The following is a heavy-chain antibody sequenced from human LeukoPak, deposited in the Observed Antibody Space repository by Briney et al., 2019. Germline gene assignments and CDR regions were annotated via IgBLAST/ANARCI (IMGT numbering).Heavy chain of an antibody. CDR1: GSIVSSNH. CDR3: ARDGSNFYFDY. Sequence: GGSLRLSCVASGSIVSSNHMNWVRQTPGKGLEWVSIIYINAGTTHYADSVKGRFIISRDNSENTVYLQMNNLRADDSAVYYCARDGSNFYFDYWGQGALVTVSS. V-gene: IGHV3-66*01. CDR2: IYINAGTT. D-gene: IGHD5-24*01. J-gene: IGHJ4*02.